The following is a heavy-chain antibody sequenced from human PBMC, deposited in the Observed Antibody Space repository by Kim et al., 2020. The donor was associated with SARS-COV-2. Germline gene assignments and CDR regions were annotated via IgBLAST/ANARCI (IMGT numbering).Heavy chain of an antibody. D-gene: IGHD2-2*01. CDR2: IKQDGSEK. CDR3: ARWEGGYCSSTSCYGRSAY. V-gene: IGHV3-7*03. J-gene: IGHJ4*02. Sequence: GGSLRLSCAASGFSFSSYWMSWVRQAPGKGLEWVANIKQDGSEKFYVDSVKGRFTMSRDNAKNSLYLQMSSLRADDTAVYYCARWEGGYCSSTSCYGRSAYWGQGTLVTVSS. CDR1: GFSFSSYW.